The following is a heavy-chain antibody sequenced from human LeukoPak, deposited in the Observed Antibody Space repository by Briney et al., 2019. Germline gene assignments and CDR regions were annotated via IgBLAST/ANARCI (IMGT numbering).Heavy chain of an antibody. CDR2: IIPIFGTA. D-gene: IGHD1-26*01. CDR1: GGTFSSYA. Sequence: GASVKVSCKASGGTFSSYAISWVRQAPGQGLEWMGGIIPIFGTANYAQKFQGRVTITTDESTSTAYMELSSLRSEDTAVYYCARDGEGPSGSYFDYWGQGTLVTVSS. J-gene: IGHJ4*02. V-gene: IGHV1-69*05. CDR3: ARDGEGPSGSYFDY.